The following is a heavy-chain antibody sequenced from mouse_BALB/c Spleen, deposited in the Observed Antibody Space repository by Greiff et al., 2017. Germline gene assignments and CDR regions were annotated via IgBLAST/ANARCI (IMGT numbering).Heavy chain of an antibody. CDR2: ISYDGSN. Sequence: EVKLQESGPGLVKPSQSLSLTCSVTGYSITSGYYWNWIRQFPGNKLEWMGYISYDGSNNYNPSLKNRISITRDTSKNQFFLKLNSVTTEDTATYYCARDKGGSYWGQGTLVTVSA. CDR3: ARDKGGSY. V-gene: IGHV3-6*02. CDR1: GYSITSGYY. J-gene: IGHJ3*01. D-gene: IGHD1-1*02.